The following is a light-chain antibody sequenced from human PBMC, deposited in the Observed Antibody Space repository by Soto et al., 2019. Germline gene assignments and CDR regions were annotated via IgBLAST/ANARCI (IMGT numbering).Light chain of an antibody. Sequence: EVVLTQSPGTLSLSPGEGATLSCRASQSVTNNYFAWYQQKPGQSPRLLIFGSSDRATGIPDRFSGSGSGTDFTLTISRLEPEDFAVYYCQQYGSSPPYTFGHGTKLEIK. CDR3: QQYGSSPPYT. J-gene: IGKJ2*01. CDR2: GSS. CDR1: QSVTNNY. V-gene: IGKV3-20*01.